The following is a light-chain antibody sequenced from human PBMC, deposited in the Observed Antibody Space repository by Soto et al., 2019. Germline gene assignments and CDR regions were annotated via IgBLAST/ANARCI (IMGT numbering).Light chain of an antibody. CDR3: QVWDRSSDVI. CDR2: HDS. J-gene: IGLJ2*01. V-gene: IGLV3-21*02. CDR1: NIGSKS. Sequence: SYVLTQPPSVSVAPGQTARIICGGNNIGSKSVHWYQQKAGQAPEVVVFHDSDRPSGIPDRFSGSKFGTTATLTISRVEAGDEADYYCQVWDRSSDVIFGGGTKVTVL.